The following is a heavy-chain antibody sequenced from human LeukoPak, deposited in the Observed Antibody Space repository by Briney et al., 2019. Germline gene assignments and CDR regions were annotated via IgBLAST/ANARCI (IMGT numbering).Heavy chain of an antibody. CDR2: ISGSGGNT. CDR3: AKDGKTRNWNYFQAKPVY. J-gene: IGHJ4*02. Sequence: GGSLRLSCTVSGFTVSSNSMSWVRQAPGKGLEWVSGISGSGGNTYYADSVKGRFTISRDNSKNTLYLQMNSLRAEDTAVYYCAKDGKTRNWNYFQAKPVYWGQGTLVTVSS. V-gene: IGHV3-23*01. CDR1: GFTVSSNS. D-gene: IGHD1-7*01.